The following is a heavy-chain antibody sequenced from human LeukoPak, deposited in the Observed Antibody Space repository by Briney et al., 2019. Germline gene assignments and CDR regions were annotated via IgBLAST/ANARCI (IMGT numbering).Heavy chain of an antibody. D-gene: IGHD5-12*01. CDR3: ARDAVAGLATRGWYFDL. CDR2: ISYDGSNK. CDR1: GFTFSSYA. J-gene: IGHJ2*01. Sequence: GGSLRLSCAASGFTFSSYAMHWVRQAPGRGLEWVAVISYDGSNKYYADSVKGRFTISRDNSKNTLYLQMNSLRAEDTAVYYCARDAVAGLATRGWYFDLWGRGTLVTVSS. V-gene: IGHV3-30-3*01.